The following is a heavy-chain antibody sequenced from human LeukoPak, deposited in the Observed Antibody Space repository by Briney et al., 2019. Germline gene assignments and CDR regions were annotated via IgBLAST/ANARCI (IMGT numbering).Heavy chain of an antibody. J-gene: IGHJ4*02. Sequence: GGSLRLSCAASGLTVSSNYMNWVRQAPGQGLEWVSVITSGGNTYYADSVKGRFTTSRDNSKNTLYVQMNSLRAENTAIYYCARGRGYRDYDRPLDYWGQGTLVTVSS. CDR2: ITSGGNT. CDR3: ARGRGYRDYDRPLDY. V-gene: IGHV3-53*01. D-gene: IGHD5-12*01. CDR1: GLTVSSNY.